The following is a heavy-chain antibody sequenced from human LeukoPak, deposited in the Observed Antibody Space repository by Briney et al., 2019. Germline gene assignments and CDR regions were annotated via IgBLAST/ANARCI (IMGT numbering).Heavy chain of an antibody. CDR2: IYYSGST. J-gene: IGHJ4*02. D-gene: IGHD3-9*01. CDR3: ARGDYDILTGQFDY. Sequence: SETLSLTCTVSGGSISSSSYYWGWFRQPPGKGLEWIGSIYYSGSTYYNPSLKSRVTISVDTSKNQFSLKLSSVTAADTAVYYCARGDYDILTGQFDYWGQGTLVTVSS. V-gene: IGHV4-39*01. CDR1: GGSISSSSYY.